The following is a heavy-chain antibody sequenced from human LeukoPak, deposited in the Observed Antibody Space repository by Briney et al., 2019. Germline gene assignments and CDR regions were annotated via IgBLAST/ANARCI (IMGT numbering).Heavy chain of an antibody. CDR1: GYTFTNYG. Sequence: ASVKVSCKASGYTFTNYGISWVRQAPGQGLEWMGWISAYNGNTNYAQKLQGRVTMTTDTSTSTAYMELRSLRSDDTAVYYCARAPMVRGGYYFDYWGQGTLVTVSS. CDR3: ARAPMVRGGYYFDY. D-gene: IGHD3-10*01. V-gene: IGHV1-18*01. CDR2: ISAYNGNT. J-gene: IGHJ4*02.